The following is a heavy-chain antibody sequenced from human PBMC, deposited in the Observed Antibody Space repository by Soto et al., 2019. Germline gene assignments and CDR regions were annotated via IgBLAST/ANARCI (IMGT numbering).Heavy chain of an antibody. CDR3: AYMPGPASLVSGTYFLN. CDR1: GFSLSTSEAA. D-gene: IGHD3-10*01. Sequence: QITLKESGPTVVKPTQTLTLTCAFSGFSLSTSEAAVGWIRQPPGKALEWLALISWDGDQRYSPSGGSRLTISKDASKNHVFLPMTDLGPEDTSTYFCAYMPGPASLVSGTYFLNRGQRTLIYVSS. V-gene: IGHV2-5*02. J-gene: IGHJ4*02. CDR2: ISWDGDQ.